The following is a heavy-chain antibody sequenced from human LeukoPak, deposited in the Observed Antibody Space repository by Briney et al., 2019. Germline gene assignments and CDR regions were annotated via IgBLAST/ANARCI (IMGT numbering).Heavy chain of an antibody. J-gene: IGHJ6*02. CDR2: IYYSGST. Sequence: PSETLSLTCTVSGGSISSYYWSWIRQPPGKGLEWIGYIYYSGSTNYNPSLKSRVTISVDTSKNQFSLKLSSVTAADTAVYYCARFPEYCSSTSCYSYGMDVWGQGTTVTVSS. V-gene: IGHV4-59*12. D-gene: IGHD2-2*02. CDR3: ARFPEYCSSTSCYSYGMDV. CDR1: GGSISSYY.